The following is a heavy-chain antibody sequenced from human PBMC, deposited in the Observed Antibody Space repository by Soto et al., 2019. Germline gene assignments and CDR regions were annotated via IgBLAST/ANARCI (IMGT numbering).Heavy chain of an antibody. V-gene: IGHV3-23*01. CDR1: VFTFSSYA. CDR2: ISGTGGNT. D-gene: IGHD1-20*01. J-gene: IGHJ4*02. Sequence: GTLRLSCAASVFTFSSYAMTWVRQAPGKGLEWVSTISGTGGNTYYADSVKGRFTISRDNSKNTVYLQMNSLRAEDTAVYYCVKAVYLLDFDYWGQGTLVTVSS. CDR3: VKAVYLLDFDY.